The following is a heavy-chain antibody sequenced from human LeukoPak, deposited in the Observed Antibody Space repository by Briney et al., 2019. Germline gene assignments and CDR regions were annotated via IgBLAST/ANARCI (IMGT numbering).Heavy chain of an antibody. Sequence: GGSLRLSCAASGFTFSSYWMSWVRQAPGKGLEWVSVIYSGGSTYYADSVKGRFTISRDNSKNTLYLQMNSLRAEDTAVYYCARDKVGSWEEWGYYMDVWGKGTTVTVSS. J-gene: IGHJ6*03. V-gene: IGHV3-53*01. CDR2: IYSGGST. D-gene: IGHD6-13*01. CDR1: GFTFSSYW. CDR3: ARDKVGSWEEWGYYMDV.